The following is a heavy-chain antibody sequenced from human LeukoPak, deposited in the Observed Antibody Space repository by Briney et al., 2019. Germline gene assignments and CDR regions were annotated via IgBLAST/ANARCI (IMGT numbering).Heavy chain of an antibody. CDR1: GFSFGDYA. V-gene: IGHV3-30-3*01. CDR2: ISYDGSNK. Sequence: GRSLRLSCAASGFSFGDYAMHWVHQAPGKGLEWVAIISYDGSNKYYADSVKGRFTISRDNSKNTQYLQMNSLRAEDTAVYYCAREVPAADYWGQGTLVTVSS. D-gene: IGHD2-2*01. CDR3: AREVPAADY. J-gene: IGHJ4*02.